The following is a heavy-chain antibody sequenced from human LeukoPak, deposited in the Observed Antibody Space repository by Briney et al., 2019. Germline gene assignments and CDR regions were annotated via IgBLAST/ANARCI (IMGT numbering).Heavy chain of an antibody. CDR1: GGTFSSYA. Sequence: GASVKVSCKASGGTFSSYAISWVRQAPGQGLEWMGGIIPIFGTANYAQRFQGRVAITADESTSTAYMELSSLRSEDTAVYYCARGHSGWYENYYYYMDVWGKGTTVTVSS. CDR2: IIPIFGTA. J-gene: IGHJ6*03. CDR3: ARGHSGWYENYYYYMDV. D-gene: IGHD6-19*01. V-gene: IGHV1-69*13.